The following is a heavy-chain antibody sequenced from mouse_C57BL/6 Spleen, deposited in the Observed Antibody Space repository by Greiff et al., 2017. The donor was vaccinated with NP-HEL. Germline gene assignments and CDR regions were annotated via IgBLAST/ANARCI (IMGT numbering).Heavy chain of an antibody. V-gene: IGHV1-54*01. J-gene: IGHJ2*01. CDR1: GYAFTNYL. CDR3: ARDYGSGGYFDY. D-gene: IGHD1-1*01. CDR2: INPGSGGT. Sequence: QVQLQQSGAELVRPGTSVKVSCKASGYAFTNYLIEWVKQRPGQGLEWIGVINPGSGGTNYNEKFKGKATLTADKSSSTAYMQLSSLTSEDSAVYFCARDYGSGGYFDYWGQGTTLTVSS.